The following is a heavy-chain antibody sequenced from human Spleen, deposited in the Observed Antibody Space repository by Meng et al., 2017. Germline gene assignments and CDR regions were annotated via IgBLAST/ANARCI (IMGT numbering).Heavy chain of an antibody. CDR2: IKSKPDGETI. CDR1: GFTFSNAY. V-gene: IGHV3-15*01. Sequence: GESLKISCEGSGFTFSNAYMTWVRQVPGKRLEWVGRIKSKPDGETIDYAAPVKGRFTISRDNSKNTLYLQMNSLRAEDTAVYYCAKGFGDYLRYFDSWGQGTRVTVSS. J-gene: IGHJ4*02. CDR3: AKGFGDYLRYFDS. D-gene: IGHD4-17*01.